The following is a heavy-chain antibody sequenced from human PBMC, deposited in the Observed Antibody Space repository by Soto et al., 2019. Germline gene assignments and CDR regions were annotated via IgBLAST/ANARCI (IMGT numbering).Heavy chain of an antibody. CDR1: GFTFSGHT. CDR2: VSRSSSYI. J-gene: IGHJ4*02. D-gene: IGHD3-10*01. V-gene: IGHV3-21*01. Sequence: EVQLVESGGGLVKPGGSLRLSCAASGFTFSGHTINWVRQAPGKGLEWVSSVSRSSSYIYYADSVKGRFTVSIDDAEKSLYLQINSLRAEDTAIYYCARCMGFDGSGYAFFDSWGQGTQVTVSS. CDR3: ARCMGFDGSGYAFFDS.